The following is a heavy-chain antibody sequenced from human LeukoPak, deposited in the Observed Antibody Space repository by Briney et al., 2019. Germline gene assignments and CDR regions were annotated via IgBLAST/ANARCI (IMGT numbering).Heavy chain of an antibody. J-gene: IGHJ4*02. CDR3: AREARGGAA. CDR2: ISSSSRDT. D-gene: IGHD3-10*01. Sequence: PGGSLRLSCVASGFTFSDYYMSWIRQAPGKGLEWLSYISSSSRDTKYADSVKGRFTISRDNGKNSMYLQMNSLRAEDTAVCYCAREARGGAAWGQGTLVTVSS. CDR1: GFTFSDYY. V-gene: IGHV3-11*06.